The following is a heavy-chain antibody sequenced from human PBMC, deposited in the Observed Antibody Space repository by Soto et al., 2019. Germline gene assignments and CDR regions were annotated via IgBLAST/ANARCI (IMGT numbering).Heavy chain of an antibody. J-gene: IGHJ3*02. V-gene: IGHV5-51*01. CDR1: GYSFTTYW. Sequence: GESLKISCKGSGYSFTTYWIGWVRQMPGKGLEWMGIISRADSDTRYNPSFQGQVTISADKSISTAFLQWSSLRASDTAMYYCTRDYSDYIGALDIWGQGTMVTVSS. CDR3: TRDYSDYIGALDI. CDR2: ISRADSDT. D-gene: IGHD4-17*01.